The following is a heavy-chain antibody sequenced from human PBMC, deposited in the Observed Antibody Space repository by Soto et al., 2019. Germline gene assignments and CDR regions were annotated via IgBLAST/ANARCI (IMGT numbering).Heavy chain of an antibody. CDR1: GFTFSSYW. J-gene: IGHJ6*02. Sequence: SLRLSCAASGFTFSSYWMSWVRQAPGKGLEWVANIKQDGSEKYYVDSVKGRFTISRDNAKNSLYLQMNSLRAEDTAVYYCARARGYDFRSGYPYCYYGMDVWGQGTTVTVSS. V-gene: IGHV3-7*03. D-gene: IGHD3-3*01. CDR2: IKQDGSEK. CDR3: ARARGYDFRSGYPYCYYGMDV.